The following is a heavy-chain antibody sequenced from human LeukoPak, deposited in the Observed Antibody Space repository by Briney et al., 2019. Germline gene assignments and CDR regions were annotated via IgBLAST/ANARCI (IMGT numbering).Heavy chain of an antibody. CDR1: GFTFSPSW. J-gene: IGHJ4*02. V-gene: IGHV3-74*01. Sequence: GGSLRLSCAASGFTFSPSWMHWVRQAPGKGLEWVSRINNDGSYINYEDSVKGRFTISRDNAKNTLNLQMNSLRAEDTAVYFCARDGSAYNFDYWGQGVLVTVSS. CDR3: ARDGSAYNFDY. D-gene: IGHD5-24*01. CDR2: INNDGSYI.